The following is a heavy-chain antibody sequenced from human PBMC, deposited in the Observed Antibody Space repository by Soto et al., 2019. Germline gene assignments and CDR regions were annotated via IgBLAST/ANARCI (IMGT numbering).Heavy chain of an antibody. J-gene: IGHJ4*02. CDR3: AKTTYYDSSGYYDY. V-gene: IGHV3-9*01. CDR2: ISWNSGSI. Sequence: EVQLVESGGGLVQPGRSLRLSCAASGFTFDDYAMHWVRQAPGKGLEWVSGISWNSGSIGYADSVKGRFTISRDNAKNSLYLQMNSLRAEDTALYYCAKTTYYDSSGYYDYWGQGTLVTVSS. D-gene: IGHD3-22*01. CDR1: GFTFDDYA.